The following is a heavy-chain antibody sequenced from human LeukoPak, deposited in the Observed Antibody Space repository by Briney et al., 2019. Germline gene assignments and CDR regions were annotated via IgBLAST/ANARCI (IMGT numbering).Heavy chain of an antibody. D-gene: IGHD3-3*01. CDR1: GGTFSSYA. J-gene: IGHJ4*02. CDR3: ARDKSDDFWSGYYPFDY. Sequence: SVKVSCKASGGTFSSYAISWVRQAPGQGLEWMGAIIPIFGTANYAQKFQGRVTITADESTSTAYMELSSLRSEDTAVYYCARDKSDDFWSGYYPFDYWGQGTLVTVSS. CDR2: IIPIFGTA. V-gene: IGHV1-69*01.